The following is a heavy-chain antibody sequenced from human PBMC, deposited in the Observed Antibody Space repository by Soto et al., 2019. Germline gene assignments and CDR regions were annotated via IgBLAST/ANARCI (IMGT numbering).Heavy chain of an antibody. Sequence: QVQLVQSGAEVKKPGSSVKVSCKASGGTFSSYAISWVRQAPGQGLEWMGGIIPIFGTANYGQKFQGRVTITADESTRTAYMELSSLRSEDTAVYYCATVRDGYNGGVRSFDYWGQGTLVTVSS. J-gene: IGHJ4*02. CDR1: GGTFSSYA. CDR2: IIPIFGTA. V-gene: IGHV1-69*01. CDR3: ATVRDGYNGGVRSFDY. D-gene: IGHD3-10*02.